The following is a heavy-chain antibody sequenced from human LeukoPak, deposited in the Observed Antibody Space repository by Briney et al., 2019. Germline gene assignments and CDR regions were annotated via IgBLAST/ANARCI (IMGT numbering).Heavy chain of an antibody. CDR3: ATYGSGSYIY. J-gene: IGHJ4*02. CDR2: ISGGST. CDR1: GFTVSSNE. D-gene: IGHD3-10*01. Sequence: PGGSLRLSCAASGFTVSSNEMSWVRQAPGKGLEWVSSISGGSTYYADSRKGRFTISRDNSKNTLHLQMNSLRAEDTAVYYCATYGSGSYIYWGQGTLVTVSS. V-gene: IGHV3-38-3*01.